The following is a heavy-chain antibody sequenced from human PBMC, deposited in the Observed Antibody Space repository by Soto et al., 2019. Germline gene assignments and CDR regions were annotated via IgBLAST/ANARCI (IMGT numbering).Heavy chain of an antibody. CDR2: IYYSGST. CDR1: GGSISSGGYY. Sequence: SETLSLTCTVSGGSISSGGYYWSWIRQHPGKGLEWIGYIYYSGSTYYNPSLKSRVTISVDTSKNQFSLKLSSVTAADTAVYYCASCRPYYYDSSGYLGYFDYWGQGTLVTVSS. V-gene: IGHV4-31*03. J-gene: IGHJ4*02. D-gene: IGHD3-22*01. CDR3: ASCRPYYYDSSGYLGYFDY.